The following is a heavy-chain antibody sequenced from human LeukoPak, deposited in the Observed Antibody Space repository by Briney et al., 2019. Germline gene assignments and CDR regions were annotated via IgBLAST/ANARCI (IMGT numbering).Heavy chain of an antibody. J-gene: IGHJ5*02. D-gene: IGHD3-10*01. CDR2: IYYSGIT. Sequence: SETLSLTCIVSGGSISSYYWSWIRQPPGKGLEWIGYIYYSGITNYNPSLKSRVTMSLDTSKNQFSLKLSSVTAADTAVYYCARDSGTTGEVKFDPWGQGTLVTVSS. V-gene: IGHV4-59*12. CDR1: GGSISSYY. CDR3: ARDSGTTGEVKFDP.